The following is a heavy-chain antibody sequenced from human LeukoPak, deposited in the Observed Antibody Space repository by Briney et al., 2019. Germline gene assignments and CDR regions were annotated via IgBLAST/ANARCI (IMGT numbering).Heavy chain of an antibody. CDR3: ARGEVLDI. CDR1: GHIFTVDS. Sequence: GASVKVSCTASGHIFTVDSIHWARQAPGQGLEWMGWINPNSGGTNYAQKFQGRVTMTRDTSISTAYMELSRLRSDDTAVYYCARGEVLDIWGQGTMVTVSS. CDR2: INPNSGGT. J-gene: IGHJ3*02. V-gene: IGHV1-2*02. D-gene: IGHD4/OR15-4a*01.